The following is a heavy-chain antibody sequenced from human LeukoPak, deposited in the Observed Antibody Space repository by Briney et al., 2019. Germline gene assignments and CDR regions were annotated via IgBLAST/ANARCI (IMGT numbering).Heavy chain of an antibody. CDR1: GYTFSSYW. Sequence: EGSLRLSCAVSGYTFSSYWMNWVRQAPGKGLVWVSRIASDGSSTTYADSVKGRFSISRDNAKNTLYLQMNSLRVEDTAVYYCARGRPHGNDYWGQGTLVTVSS. V-gene: IGHV3-74*01. J-gene: IGHJ4*02. D-gene: IGHD4-23*01. CDR3: ARGRPHGNDY. CDR2: IASDGSST.